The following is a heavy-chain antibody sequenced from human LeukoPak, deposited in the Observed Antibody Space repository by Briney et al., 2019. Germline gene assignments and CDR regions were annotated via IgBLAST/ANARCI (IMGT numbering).Heavy chain of an antibody. Sequence: GGSLRLSCAASGFTFSSYNMNWVRQAPGKGLEWVSYISSSSSTIYDADSVKGRFTISRDNAKKSLYLQMNSLRAEDTAVYYCARDVFGGYYYGMDVWGQGTTVTVSS. CDR2: ISSSSSTI. CDR3: ARDVFGGYYYGMDV. D-gene: IGHD2-15*01. CDR1: GFTFSSYN. J-gene: IGHJ6*02. V-gene: IGHV3-48*01.